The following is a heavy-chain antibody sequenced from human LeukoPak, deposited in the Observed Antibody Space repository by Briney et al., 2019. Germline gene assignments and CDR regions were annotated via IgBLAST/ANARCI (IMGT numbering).Heavy chain of an antibody. CDR1: GYTFTGYY. CDR3: AREYCSSTSRYIEEDY. CDR2: INPNSGGT. V-gene: IGHV1-2*02. Sequence: ASVKVSCKASGYTFTGYYMHWVRQAPGQGLEWMGWINPNSGGTNYAQKFQGRVTMTRDTSISTAYMELSRLRSDDTAVYYCAREYCSSTSRYIEEDYWGQGTLVTVSS. D-gene: IGHD2-2*02. J-gene: IGHJ4*02.